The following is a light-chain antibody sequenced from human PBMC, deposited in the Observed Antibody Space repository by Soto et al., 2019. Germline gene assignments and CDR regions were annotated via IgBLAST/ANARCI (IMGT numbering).Light chain of an antibody. CDR3: QQRSSSPPCII. CDR1: QSVSIY. J-gene: IGKJ5*01. V-gene: IGKV3-11*01. CDR2: DAS. Sequence: TQGTATLGVYPGERATRTCRAFQSVSIYLAWYQQKPGQAPRLLIYDASNRATVIPAEFGGSGSGTAVSLFIINRSPDDTGVHSCQQRSSSPPCIIFGQGTRLEIK.